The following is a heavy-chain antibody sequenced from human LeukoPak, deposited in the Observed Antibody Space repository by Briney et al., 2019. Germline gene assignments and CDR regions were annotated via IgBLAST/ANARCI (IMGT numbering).Heavy chain of an antibody. CDR1: GGSISSSSYY. J-gene: IGHJ4*02. D-gene: IGHD2-2*01. CDR3: ASRNCSSTSCHFDY. V-gene: IGHV4-39*01. Sequence: PSETLSLTCTVSGGSISSSSYYWGWIRQPPGKGLEWIGSIYYSGSTYYNPSLKSRVTISVDTSKNQFSLKLSSVTAADTAVHYCASRNCSSTSCHFDYWGQGTLVTVSS. CDR2: IYYSGST.